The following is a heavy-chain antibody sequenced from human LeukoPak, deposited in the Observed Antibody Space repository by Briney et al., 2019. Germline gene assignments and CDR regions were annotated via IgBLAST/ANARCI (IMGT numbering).Heavy chain of an antibody. CDR2: INHSGST. CDR1: GGSXXGYY. D-gene: IGHD7-27*01. J-gene: IGHJ3*02. Sequence: TLSPTCXVCGGSXXGYYWSWIRQPPGKGLEWIGEINHSGSTNYNPSLKSRVTISVDTSKNQFSLKLSSVTAADTAVYYCARGLLGRRNAFDIWGQGTMVTVSS. CDR3: ARGLLGRRNAFDI. V-gene: IGHV4-34*01.